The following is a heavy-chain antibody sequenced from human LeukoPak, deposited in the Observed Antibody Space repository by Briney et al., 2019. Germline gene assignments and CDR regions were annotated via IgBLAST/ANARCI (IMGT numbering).Heavy chain of an antibody. J-gene: IGHJ4*02. D-gene: IGHD5-18*01. CDR1: GGSISSYY. Sequence: SETLSLTCTVSGGSISSYYWGWIRQPPGKGLEWIESIYYSGSTYYNPSLKSRVTISVDTSKNQFSLKLSSVTAADTAVYYCASLDTAMATFDYWGQGTLVTVSS. CDR2: IYYSGST. V-gene: IGHV4-39*01. CDR3: ASLDTAMATFDY.